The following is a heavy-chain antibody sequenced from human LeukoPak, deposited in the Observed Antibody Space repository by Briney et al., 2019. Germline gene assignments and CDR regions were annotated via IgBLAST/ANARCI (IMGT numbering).Heavy chain of an antibody. CDR1: GASISSGGYY. CDR3: ARDLGTAIPYYFNF. J-gene: IGHJ4*02. D-gene: IGHD2-21*02. Sequence: SETLSLTCTVSGASISSGGYYWNWIRQHPGKGLEWIGYIYYSGSTFYNPSLESRVTISLDTSKNQFSLKLSSVTAADTAVYYCARDLGTAIPYYFNFWGQGTLVTVFS. V-gene: IGHV4-31*03. CDR2: IYYSGST.